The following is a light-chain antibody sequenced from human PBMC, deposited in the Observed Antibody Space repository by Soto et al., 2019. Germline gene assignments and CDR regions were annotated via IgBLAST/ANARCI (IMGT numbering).Light chain of an antibody. J-gene: IGKJ5*01. CDR1: QDISNF. CDR3: QQYDDLPIT. Sequence: DIDMTQSPSSLSASVGDRVTITCQASQDISNFLNWYQQKPGTAPKLLIYDASKWETGVPSRFSGSGSGTDFTLTINSLQPEDFATYYCQQYDDLPITFGQGTRLEIK. CDR2: DAS. V-gene: IGKV1-33*01.